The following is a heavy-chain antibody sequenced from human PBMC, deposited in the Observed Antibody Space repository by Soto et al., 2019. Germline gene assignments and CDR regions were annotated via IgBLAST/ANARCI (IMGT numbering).Heavy chain of an antibody. CDR3: ARDSGNSPDFFDY. J-gene: IGHJ4*02. D-gene: IGHD5-12*01. CDR1: GGSIDSDDYY. CDR2: IYSSGRT. V-gene: IGHV4-30-4*01. Sequence: SETLSLTCTVSGGSIDSDDYYWTWIRQPPGKGLEWIGYIYSSGRTSYNPSLESRLTISIDTSKNQFPLHLNSVSAADTAVYFCARDSGNSPDFFDYWGQGTLVTVSS.